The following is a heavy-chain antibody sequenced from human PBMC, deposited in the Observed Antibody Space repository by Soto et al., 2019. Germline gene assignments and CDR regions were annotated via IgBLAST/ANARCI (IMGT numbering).Heavy chain of an antibody. CDR1: GFTVSSTY. Sequence: GGSLRLSCAASGFTVSSTYMTWVRQAPGKGLEWASVIYGGLTTSYADSVKGRFTISRDNSKNTVFLQLNSLSAEDTAVYYCARPSISAPGTYWGQGTLVTVSS. CDR2: IYGGLTT. V-gene: IGHV3-53*01. CDR3: ARPSISAPGTY. J-gene: IGHJ4*02. D-gene: IGHD1-1*01.